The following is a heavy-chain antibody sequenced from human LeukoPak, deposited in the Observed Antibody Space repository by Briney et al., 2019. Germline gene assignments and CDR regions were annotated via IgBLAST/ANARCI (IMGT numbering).Heavy chain of an antibody. CDR3: ARELELRVGYDYYYYGMDV. CDR1: GYTFTSYD. J-gene: IGHJ6*02. Sequence: APVKVSCKASGYTFTSYDINWVRQATGQGLEWMGWMNPNSGNTGYAQKFQGRVTMTRNTSISTAYMELSSLRSEDTAVYYCARELELRVGYDYYYYGMDVWGQGTTVTVSS. V-gene: IGHV1-8*01. CDR2: MNPNSGNT. D-gene: IGHD1-7*01.